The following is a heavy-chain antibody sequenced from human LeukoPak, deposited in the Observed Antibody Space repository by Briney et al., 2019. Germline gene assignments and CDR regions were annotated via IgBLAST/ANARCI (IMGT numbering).Heavy chain of an antibody. V-gene: IGHV3-21*01. Sequence: GGSLRLSCVASGFTFSSHGMNWVRQAPGKGLEWVSGIIPSGHTTYYADSVKGRFTISRDNAKNSLYLQMNSLRAEDTAVYYCARFSSGWQLDYWGQGTLVTVSS. J-gene: IGHJ4*02. D-gene: IGHD6-19*01. CDR1: GFTFSSHG. CDR2: IIPSGHTT. CDR3: ARFSSGWQLDY.